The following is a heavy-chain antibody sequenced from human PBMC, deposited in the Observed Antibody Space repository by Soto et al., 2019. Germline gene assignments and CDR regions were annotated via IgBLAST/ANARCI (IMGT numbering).Heavy chain of an antibody. CDR3: VKGYCSG. CDR1: GFAFSSHS. D-gene: IGHD2-15*01. V-gene: IGHV3-48*01. Sequence: GGSLRLSCAASGFAFSSHSMNWVRQAPGKGLEWVSYISSSGGLIYYADSVKGRFTISRDNAKNSLYLQMTSLRVEDTAVHYCVKGYCSGWSQGTLVTVSS. CDR2: ISSSGGLI. J-gene: IGHJ4*02.